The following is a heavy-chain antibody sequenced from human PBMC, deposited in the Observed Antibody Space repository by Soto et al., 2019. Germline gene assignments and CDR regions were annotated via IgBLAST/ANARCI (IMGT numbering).Heavy chain of an antibody. Sequence: GGSLRLSCAASGFTFSGYAMSWVRQAPGKGLEWVSAISGSGGSTYYADSVKGRFTISRDNSKNTLYLQMNSLRAEDTAVYYCARVVRGITMVRGWFDPWGQGTLVTVSS. J-gene: IGHJ5*02. CDR1: GFTFSGYA. CDR3: ARVVRGITMVRGWFDP. V-gene: IGHV3-23*01. CDR2: ISGSGGST. D-gene: IGHD3-10*01.